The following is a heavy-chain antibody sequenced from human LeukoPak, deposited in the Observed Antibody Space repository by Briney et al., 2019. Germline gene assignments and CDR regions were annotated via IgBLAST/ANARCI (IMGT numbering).Heavy chain of an antibody. J-gene: IGHJ5*02. CDR2: THPPGNS. V-gene: IGHV4-4*09. Sequence: SETLSLSCIVSGASKNSFYWSRLPQPPGKGLEWIGYTHPPGNSNYSPSLKSRVTISVDTSTNQFSLKLKSVTAADTAVYYCARKVPKKGWFDPWGQGTLVTVSS. CDR1: GASKNSFY. CDR3: ARKVPKKGWFDP.